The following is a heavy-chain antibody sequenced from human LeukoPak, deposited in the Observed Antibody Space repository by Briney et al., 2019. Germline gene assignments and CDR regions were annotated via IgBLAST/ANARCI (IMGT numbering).Heavy chain of an antibody. D-gene: IGHD3-10*01. Sequence: SETLSLTCTVSGGSISSYYWRWIRQPPGKGLEWIGYIYDSGSTTYNPTLKRRVTISVDTSKNQFFLKMCSVTAADTAVYYCARRGYGSGSFNRYYVDYWGQGALVTVSS. CDR3: ARRGYGSGSFNRYYVDY. CDR1: GGSISSYY. V-gene: IGHV4-59*12. J-gene: IGHJ4*02. CDR2: IYDSGST.